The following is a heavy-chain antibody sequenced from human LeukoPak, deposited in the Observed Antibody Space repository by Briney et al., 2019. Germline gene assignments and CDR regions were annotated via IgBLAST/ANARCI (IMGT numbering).Heavy chain of an antibody. V-gene: IGHV4-59*01. J-gene: IGHJ5*02. CDR1: GGSISSYY. CDR3: ARMYYDFWSGYYTGAWFDP. D-gene: IGHD3-3*01. Sequence: SETLSLTCAVSGGSISSYYWSWIRQPPGKGLEWIGYIYYSGSTNYNPSLKSRVTISVDTSKNQFSLKLSSVTAADTAVYYCARMYYDFWSGYYTGAWFDPWGQGTLVTVSS. CDR2: IYYSGST.